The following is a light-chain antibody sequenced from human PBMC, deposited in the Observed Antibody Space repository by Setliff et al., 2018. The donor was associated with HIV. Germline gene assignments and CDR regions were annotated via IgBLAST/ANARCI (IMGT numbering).Light chain of an antibody. CDR3: CSYGGTYTWV. CDR1: SSDVGDYNY. CDR2: DVT. J-gene: IGLJ3*02. Sequence: SALTQPRSVSGSPGQSVTISCTGTSSDVGDYNYVSWYQHHPGKAPKVMIYDVTKRPSGVPDRFSGSKSGNTAPLTISGLQAEDEADYYCCSYGGTYTWVFGGGTKVTVL. V-gene: IGLV2-11*01.